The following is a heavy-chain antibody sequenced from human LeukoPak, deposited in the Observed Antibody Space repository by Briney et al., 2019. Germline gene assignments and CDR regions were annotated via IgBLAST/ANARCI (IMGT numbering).Heavy chain of an antibody. D-gene: IGHD6-19*01. Sequence: PGGSLRLSCGASGFTFSNYGMLWVRQAPGKGLDWVAFIRYDGNNKLYADSVKGRFTISRDNAKNSLYLQMNSLRAEDTAVYYCARDLEVRGVAGREVYWGQGTLVTVSS. CDR2: IRYDGNNK. J-gene: IGHJ4*02. CDR3: ARDLEVRGVAGREVY. CDR1: GFTFSNYG. V-gene: IGHV3-30*02.